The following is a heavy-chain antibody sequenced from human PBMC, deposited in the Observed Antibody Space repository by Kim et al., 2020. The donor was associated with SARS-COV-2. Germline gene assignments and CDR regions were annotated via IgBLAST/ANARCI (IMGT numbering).Heavy chain of an antibody. CDR2: IIPIFGTA. Sequence: SVKVSCKASGGTFSSYAISWVRQAPGQGLEWMGGIIPIFGTANYAQKFQGRVTITADESTSTAYMELNSLRSEDTAVYYCARGCSSTSCYGDYYGMDVWGQGTTVTVSS. CDR1: GGTFSSYA. CDR3: ARGCSSTSCYGDYYGMDV. V-gene: IGHV1-69*13. D-gene: IGHD2-2*01. J-gene: IGHJ6*02.